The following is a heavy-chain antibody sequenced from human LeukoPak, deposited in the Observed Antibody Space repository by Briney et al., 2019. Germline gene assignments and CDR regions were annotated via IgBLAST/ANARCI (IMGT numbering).Heavy chain of an antibody. D-gene: IGHD2-2*01. V-gene: IGHV3-21*01. CDR3: AREVIVVPAGGAFDI. J-gene: IGHJ3*02. Sequence: GSLRLSCAASGFTVSSNYMSWVRQAPGKGLEWVSSISSSSSYIYYADSVKGRFTISRDNAKNSLYLQMNSLRAEDTAVYYCAREVIVVPAGGAFDIWGQGTMVTVSS. CDR1: GFTVSSNY. CDR2: ISSSSSYI.